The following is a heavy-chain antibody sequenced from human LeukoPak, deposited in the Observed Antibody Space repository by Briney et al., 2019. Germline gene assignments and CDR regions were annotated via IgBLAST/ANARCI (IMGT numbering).Heavy chain of an antibody. CDR2: ISSSSSTI. J-gene: IGHJ4*02. Sequence: GGSLRLSCAASGFTFSSYSMNWVRQAPGKGLEWVSYISSSSSTIYYADSVKGRFTISRDNAKNSLYLQMNSLRAEDTAVYYCARDRDYGSGSPIDYWGQGTLITVSS. D-gene: IGHD3-10*01. CDR3: ARDRDYGSGSPIDY. CDR1: GFTFSSYS. V-gene: IGHV3-48*04.